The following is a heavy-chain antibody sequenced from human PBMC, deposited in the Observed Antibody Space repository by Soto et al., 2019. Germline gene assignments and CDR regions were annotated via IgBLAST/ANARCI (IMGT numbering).Heavy chain of an antibody. CDR2: ISGSGGST. CDR1: GFTFSSYA. V-gene: IGHV3-23*01. CDR3: AAQVLRYFDLPTDAFDI. D-gene: IGHD3-9*01. J-gene: IGHJ3*02. Sequence: EVQLLESGGGLVQPGGSLRLSCAASGFTFSSYAMSWVRQAPGKGLEWVSAISGSGGSTYYADSVKGRFTISRDNSKNTLYRQMHTLRAEDKAVYYCAAQVLRYFDLPTDAFDIWGQGTMVTVSS.